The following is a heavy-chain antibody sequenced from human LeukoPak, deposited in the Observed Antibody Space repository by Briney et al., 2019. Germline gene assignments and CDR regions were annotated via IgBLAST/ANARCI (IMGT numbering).Heavy chain of an antibody. D-gene: IGHD6-13*01. CDR3: AREGQQLPSRGAFDI. CDR1: GGSISSDY. Sequence: SETLSLTCTVSGGSISSDYWSWIRQPAGQGLEWIGRIYTSGSTNYNPSLKSRVTMSVDTSKNQFSLKLSSVTAADTAVYYCAREGQQLPSRGAFDIWGQGTMVTVSS. CDR2: IYTSGST. J-gene: IGHJ3*02. V-gene: IGHV4-4*07.